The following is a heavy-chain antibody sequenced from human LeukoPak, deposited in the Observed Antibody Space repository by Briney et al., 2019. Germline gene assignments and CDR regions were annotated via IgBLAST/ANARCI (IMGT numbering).Heavy chain of an antibody. D-gene: IGHD1-1*01. CDR3: ARVWNDGTVDY. Sequence: GGSLRLSCAASGFTLSTYWMRWDRQAPGKGLEWVANIKQDGSEQHYVDSVKGRFTISRDNAMNSLYLQMTSLRAEDTAVYYCARVWNDGTVDYWGQGTLVTVSS. CDR1: GFTLSTYW. CDR2: IKQDGSEQ. J-gene: IGHJ4*02. V-gene: IGHV3-7*01.